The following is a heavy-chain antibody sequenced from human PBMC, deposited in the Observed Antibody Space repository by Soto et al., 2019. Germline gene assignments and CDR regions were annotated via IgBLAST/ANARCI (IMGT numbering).Heavy chain of an antibody. CDR2: IYTSGST. D-gene: IGHD2-8*01. CDR1: GGSISSYY. V-gene: IGHV4-4*07. Sequence: SETLSLTCTVSGGSISSYYWSWIRQPAGKGLEWIGRIYTSGSTNYNPSLKSRVTMSVDTSKNQFSLKLSSVTAADTAVYYCAXSTLMVYAPYYYDGMDVWGQGTTVTVSS. CDR3: AXSTLMVYAPYYYDGMDV. J-gene: IGHJ6*02.